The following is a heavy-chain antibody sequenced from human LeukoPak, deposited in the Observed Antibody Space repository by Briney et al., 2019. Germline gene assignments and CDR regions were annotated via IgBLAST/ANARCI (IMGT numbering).Heavy chain of an antibody. J-gene: IGHJ4*02. D-gene: IGHD1-26*01. CDR3: ARVTVGATSFDY. CDR1: GYSISSGYY. Sequence: PSETLSLTCTVSGYSISSGYYWGWIRQPPGKGLEWIGSIYHSGSTYYNPSLKSRVTISVDTSKNQFSLKLSSVTAADTAVYYCARVTVGATSFDYWGQGTLVTVSS. V-gene: IGHV4-38-2*02. CDR2: IYHSGST.